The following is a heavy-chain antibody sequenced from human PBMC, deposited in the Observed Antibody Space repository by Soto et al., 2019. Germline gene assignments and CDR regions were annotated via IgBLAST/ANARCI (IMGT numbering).Heavy chain of an antibody. CDR2: ISTSGSTI. D-gene: IGHD1-7*01. CDR3: ARDTRRTRWYFDY. Sequence: PGGSLRLSCAASGFTFSDYYMTWIRQAPGKGLEWVSYISTSGSTIYYADYVKGRFTISRDNAKNSLYLQMNSLRAEDTAVYYCARDTRRTRWYFDYWGQGTLVTVSS. CDR1: GFTFSDYY. J-gene: IGHJ4*02. V-gene: IGHV3-11*01.